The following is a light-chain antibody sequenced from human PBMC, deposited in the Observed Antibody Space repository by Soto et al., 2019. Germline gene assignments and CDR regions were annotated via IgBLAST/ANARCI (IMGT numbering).Light chain of an antibody. CDR2: EVS. CDR3: SSYTSSTIYV. Sequence: QSALTQPASVSGSPGQSITISCTGTSSDVGGYRYVSWYQQHPGKAPKLMIYEVSNRPSGVSNRCSGSKSGNTASLTISGLQAEDEADYYCSSYTSSTIYVFGTGTKVTVL. CDR1: SSDVGGYRY. V-gene: IGLV2-14*01. J-gene: IGLJ1*01.